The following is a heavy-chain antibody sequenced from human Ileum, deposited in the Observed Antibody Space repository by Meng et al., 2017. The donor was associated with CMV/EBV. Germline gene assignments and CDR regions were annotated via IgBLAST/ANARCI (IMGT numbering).Heavy chain of an antibody. V-gene: IGHV1-18*04. Sequence: HVPLAQSGSQLEKPRASVTVSCTTSCYPLSNHAISWLRQAPGQSPEWLGWISGYTGNTHYAQEIQGRATLTADTSTATAYMELTSLRSDDTAVYYCARDKSDLGREGFYYWGQGTLVTVSS. CDR3: ARDKSDLGREGFYY. CDR1: CYPLSNHA. CDR2: ISGYTGNT. J-gene: IGHJ4*02. D-gene: IGHD3-10*01.